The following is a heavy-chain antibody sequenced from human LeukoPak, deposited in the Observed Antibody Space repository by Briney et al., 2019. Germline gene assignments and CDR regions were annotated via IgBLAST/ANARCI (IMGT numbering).Heavy chain of an antibody. V-gene: IGHV3-21*01. CDR3: VRAHPYYDLLTHDDYYYMDV. CDR2: ITGSSSYI. D-gene: IGHD3-9*01. J-gene: IGHJ6*03. Sequence: GGSLRLSCAASGFTFSNYNMNWVRQAPGKGLEWVSSITGSSSYIYYADSLKSRFTISRDNANNSLYLQMSSLRAEDTAVYYCVRAHPYYDLLTHDDYYYMDVWGTGTTVTVSS. CDR1: GFTFSNYN.